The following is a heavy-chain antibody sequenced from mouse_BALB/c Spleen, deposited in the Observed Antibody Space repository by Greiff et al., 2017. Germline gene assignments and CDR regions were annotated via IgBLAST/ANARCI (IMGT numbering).Heavy chain of an antibody. V-gene: IGHV1-87*01. J-gene: IGHJ1*01. CDR3: ARGGYGSSYWYFDV. CDR1: GYTFTSYW. D-gene: IGHD1-1*01. CDR2: IYPGDGDT. Sequence: VQLQQSGAELAIPGASVKLSCKASGYTFTSYWMQWVKQRPGQGLEWIGAIYPGDGDTRYTQKFKGKATLTADKSSSTAYMQLSSLASGDSAVYYCARGGYGSSYWYFDVWGAGTTVTVPS.